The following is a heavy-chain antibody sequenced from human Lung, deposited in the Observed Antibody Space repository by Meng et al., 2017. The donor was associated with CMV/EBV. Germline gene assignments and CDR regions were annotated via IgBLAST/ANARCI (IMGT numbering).Heavy chain of an antibody. CDR1: GYTFTSYA. D-gene: IGHD3-10*01. V-gene: IGHV1-3*01. CDR3: AREGVRGSWFDP. CDR2: INAGNGNT. Sequence: CKASGYTFTSYALHWVRQAPGQRLEWMGWINAGNGNTKYSQKFQGRVTITRDTSASTAYMELSSLRSEDTAVYYCAREGVRGSWFDPWGQGTLVTVSS. J-gene: IGHJ5*02.